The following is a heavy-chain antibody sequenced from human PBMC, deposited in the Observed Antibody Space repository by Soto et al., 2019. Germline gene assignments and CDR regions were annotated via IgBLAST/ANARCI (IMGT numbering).Heavy chain of an antibody. CDR1: GYTFTSYA. D-gene: IGHD3-10*01. CDR3: ARYYIPYGSGSPYYYYYGMDV. Sequence: ASVKGSCKASGYTFTSYAMHWVRQAPGQRLEWMGWINAGNGNTKYSQKFQGRVTMTRDTSASTAYMELSSLRSEDTAVYYCARYYIPYGSGSPYYYYYGMDVWGQGTTVTVSS. V-gene: IGHV1-3*01. CDR2: INAGNGNT. J-gene: IGHJ6*02.